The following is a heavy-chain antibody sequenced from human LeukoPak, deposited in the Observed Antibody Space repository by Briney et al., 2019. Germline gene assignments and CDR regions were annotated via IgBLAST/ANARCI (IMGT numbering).Heavy chain of an antibody. CDR1: GFTFSSYG. V-gene: IGHV3-33*01. CDR2: IWYDGSNK. CDR3: ARGGQGDGYSADEAFDF. Sequence: GGSLRLSCAASGFTFSSYGMHWVRQAPGKGLEWVAVIWYDGSNKYYADSVKGRFTISRDNSKNTLYLQMNSLRAEDTAVYYCARGGQGDGYSADEAFDFWGQGTMVTVSS. J-gene: IGHJ3*01. D-gene: IGHD5-24*01.